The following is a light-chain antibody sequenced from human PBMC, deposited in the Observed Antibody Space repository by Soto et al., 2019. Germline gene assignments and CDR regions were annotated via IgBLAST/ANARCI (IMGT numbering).Light chain of an antibody. CDR3: QQADSVPYT. Sequence: DIQMTQSPSSVSASVGDRVTIAGRASQGVSSWLAWYQQKPGKAPKLLIYGASTLQSGVPSRFSGSGSVTDFTLTISSLQPEDFATYYCQQADSVPYTFGPGTKLEIK. CDR2: GAS. J-gene: IGKJ2*01. V-gene: IGKV1-12*01. CDR1: QGVSSW.